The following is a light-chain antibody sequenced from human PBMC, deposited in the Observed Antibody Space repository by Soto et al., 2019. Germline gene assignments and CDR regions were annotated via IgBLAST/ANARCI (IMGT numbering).Light chain of an antibody. Sequence: QPASVSGSPGQSITISCTGTSSDVGGYKYVSWYQQHPGEAPKLMIYDVSNRPSGVSNRFSGSKSGNTASLTISGLQAEDEADYYCSSYTSSSTRVFGTGTKVTVL. V-gene: IGLV2-14*01. J-gene: IGLJ1*01. CDR2: DVS. CDR1: SSDVGGYKY. CDR3: SSYTSSSTRV.